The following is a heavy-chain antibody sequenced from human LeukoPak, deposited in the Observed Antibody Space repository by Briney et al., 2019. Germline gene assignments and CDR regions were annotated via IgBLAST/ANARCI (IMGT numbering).Heavy chain of an antibody. CDR2: ITCQWALT. CDR1: GFSFRTYA. Sequence: GVSVRLSCAASGFSFRTYAMTWVRQAPGKGLEWVSHITCQWALTYNADPLKGRFAISRDNAMNSLFLQLNSLRAEDTAGYYCARDIYMGLEADGSYYFDYWGQGTLVRVST. CDR3: ARDIYMGLEADGSYYFDY. V-gene: IGHV3-21*06. J-gene: IGHJ4*02. D-gene: IGHD6-13*01.